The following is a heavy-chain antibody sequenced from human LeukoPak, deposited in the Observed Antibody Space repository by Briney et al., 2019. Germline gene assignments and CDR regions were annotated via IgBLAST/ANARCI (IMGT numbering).Heavy chain of an antibody. CDR2: ISGSGDST. J-gene: IGHJ6*03. D-gene: IGHD3-22*01. CDR3: ASGFFYYYYMDV. Sequence: PGGSLRLSCAASGFTFSSYAMSWVRQAPGKGLEWVSAISGSGDSTYYADSVKGRFTISRDNAKKTLYLQMNSLRAEDTAVYYCASGFFYYYYMDVWGKGTTVTISS. V-gene: IGHV3-23*01. CDR1: GFTFSSYA.